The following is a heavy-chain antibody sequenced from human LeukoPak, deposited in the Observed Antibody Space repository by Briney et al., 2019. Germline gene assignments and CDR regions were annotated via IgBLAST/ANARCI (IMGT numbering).Heavy chain of an antibody. J-gene: IGHJ4*02. CDR1: GFTFDDYA. Sequence: GRSLRLSCTASGFTFDDYAMHWVRQAPGKGLEWVSGISWNSGSIGYADSVRGRFTISRDNAKNTLYLEMNSLRAEDTAVYYCARISGSNANPDDHWGQGTLVTVSS. CDR2: ISWNSGSI. V-gene: IGHV3-9*01. D-gene: IGHD3-3*02. CDR3: ARISGSNANPDDH.